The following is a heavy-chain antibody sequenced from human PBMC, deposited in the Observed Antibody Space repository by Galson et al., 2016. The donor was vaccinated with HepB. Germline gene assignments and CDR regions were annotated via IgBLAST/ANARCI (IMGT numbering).Heavy chain of an antibody. CDR3: ARDAYPFP. Sequence: LSLTCAVSGASINSSNWWTWVRQAPEKGLEWVSYISPSGDTIYYGDSVKGRFTISRDNARNSLYLQMNSLKAEDTAVYFCARDAYPFPWGQGTLVTVSS. V-gene: IGHV3-11*01. CDR2: ISPSGDTI. J-gene: IGHJ5*02. CDR1: GASINSSNW.